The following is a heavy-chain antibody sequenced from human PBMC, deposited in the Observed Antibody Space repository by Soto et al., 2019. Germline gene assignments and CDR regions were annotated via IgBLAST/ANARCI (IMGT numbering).Heavy chain of an antibody. CDR1: GYTFTSYD. V-gene: IGHV1-8*01. J-gene: IGHJ6*03. Sequence: GASVKVSCKASGYTFTSYDINWVRQATGQGLEWMGWMNPNSGNTGYAQKFQGRVTMTRSTSISTAYMELSSLRSEDTAVYYCARGVTIFGVVTYYYYYYMDVWGKGTTVTVSS. CDR3: ARGVTIFGVVTYYYYYYMDV. CDR2: MNPNSGNT. D-gene: IGHD3-3*01.